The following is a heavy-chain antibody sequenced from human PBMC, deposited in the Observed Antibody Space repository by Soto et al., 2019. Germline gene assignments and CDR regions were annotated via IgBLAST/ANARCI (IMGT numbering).Heavy chain of an antibody. CDR1: GLTFSSYA. D-gene: IGHD4-17*01. CDR2: ISASGGSA. Sequence: GGSLRLSCAASGLTFSSYAMTCVRQAPGEGLDWVSSISASGGSAYHADSVKGRFTISRANSNNTLHLQINSLRVEDTAVYYCPKFSVTSSGDPDSWGQGTLVTVSS. CDR3: PKFSVTSSGDPDS. V-gene: IGHV3-23*01. J-gene: IGHJ4*02.